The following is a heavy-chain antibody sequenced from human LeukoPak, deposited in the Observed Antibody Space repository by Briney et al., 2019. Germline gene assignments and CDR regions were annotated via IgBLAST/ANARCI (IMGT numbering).Heavy chain of an antibody. V-gene: IGHV1-2*02. Sequence: GASVKVSCKASRYTFTGYYMHWVRQAPGQGLEWMGWINPNSGGTNYAQKFQGRVTMTRDTSISTAYMELSRLRSDDTAVYYCARDRAWELHNFDYWGQGTLVTVSS. CDR1: RYTFTGYY. J-gene: IGHJ4*02. D-gene: IGHD1-26*01. CDR2: INPNSGGT. CDR3: ARDRAWELHNFDY.